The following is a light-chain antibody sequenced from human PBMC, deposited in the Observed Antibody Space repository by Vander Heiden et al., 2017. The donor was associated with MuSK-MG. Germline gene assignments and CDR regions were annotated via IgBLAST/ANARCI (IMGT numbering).Light chain of an antibody. CDR1: QNINTY. V-gene: IGKV3-11*01. CDR2: DAS. J-gene: IGKJ2*01. CDR3: QQRAYWAQT. Sequence: EIVVKQSPGTQSLYQGERATLSCRASQNINTYLAWYQQKPRQAPRLLIYDASNWATGNPARFSGYGSGTDFTLTISSLEPEDVAVYFCQQRAYWAQTFGQGTKLEIK.